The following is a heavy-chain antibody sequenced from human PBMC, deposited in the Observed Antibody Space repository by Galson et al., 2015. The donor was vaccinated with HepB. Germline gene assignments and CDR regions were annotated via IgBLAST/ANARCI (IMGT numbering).Heavy chain of an antibody. D-gene: IGHD3-9*01. CDR2: INPNSGGT. V-gene: IGHV1-2*02. CDR3: ARVSLRYFDWLFSSFVPPPTADY. CDR1: GYTFTGYY. J-gene: IGHJ4*02. Sequence: SVKVSCKASGYTFTGYYMHWVRQAPGQGLEWMGWINPNSGGTNYAQKFQGRVTMTRDTSISTAYMELSRLRSDDTAVYYCARVSLRYFDWLFSSFVPPPTADYWGQGTLVTVSS.